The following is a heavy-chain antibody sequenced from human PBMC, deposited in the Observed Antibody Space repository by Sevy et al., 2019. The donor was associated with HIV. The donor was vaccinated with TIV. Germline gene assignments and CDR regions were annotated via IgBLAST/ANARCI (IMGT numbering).Heavy chain of an antibody. CDR3: ARDPPKSGMDV. J-gene: IGHJ6*02. V-gene: IGHV3-53*01. CDR1: GFTVSSNY. CDR2: IYSGGST. Sequence: GRSLRLSCAASGFTVSSNYMSWVRQAPGKGLEWVSVIYSGGSTYYADSVKGRFTISRDNSKNTLYLQMNSLRAEDTAVYYCARDPPKSGMDVWGQGTTVTVSS.